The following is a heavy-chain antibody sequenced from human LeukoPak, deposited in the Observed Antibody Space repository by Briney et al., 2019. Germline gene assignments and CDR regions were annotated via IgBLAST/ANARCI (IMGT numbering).Heavy chain of an antibody. CDR1: GYTFTDYY. J-gene: IGHJ3*02. CDR2: INPNGGGT. CDR3: AADSSGWSDDSLDI. V-gene: IGHV1-2*02. Sequence: ASVRVSCKASGYTFTDYYIHWVRQAPGQGLQWMGWINPNGGGTNYEEEFRGRVTMTRDTSLSTAYMDLSSLTSDDTAVYYCAADSSGWSDDSLDIWGQGTMVTVSS. D-gene: IGHD6-19*01.